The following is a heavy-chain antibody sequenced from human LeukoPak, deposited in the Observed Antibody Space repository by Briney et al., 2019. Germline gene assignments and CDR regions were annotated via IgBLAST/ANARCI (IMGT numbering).Heavy chain of an antibody. CDR1: GFTFSSYW. CDR2: IKQDGSEK. Sequence: GGSLRLSCAASGFTFSSYWMSWFRQAPGKGPEWVANIKQDGSEKYYVDSVKGRFTVSRDNAKNSVSLQMNSLRAEDTAMYYCVRDRRYCGSTSCIGEFDYWGQGTLVTVSS. CDR3: VRDRRYCGSTSCIGEFDY. D-gene: IGHD2-2*01. J-gene: IGHJ4*02. V-gene: IGHV3-7*03.